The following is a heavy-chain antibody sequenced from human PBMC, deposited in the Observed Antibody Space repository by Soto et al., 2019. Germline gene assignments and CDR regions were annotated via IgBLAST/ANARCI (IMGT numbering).Heavy chain of an antibody. V-gene: IGHV4-4*02. Sequence: QVQLQESGPGLVKPSGTLSLTCAVSGGSVNTDYWWSWVGQPPGKGLEWIGEVHHSGTTNYIQSLRSRLPMSVDKSGNLVSLELSAVAGADTAVYYCARGVSYRWVYWGQGTLVTVSS. CDR1: GGSVNTDYW. J-gene: IGHJ4*02. CDR3: ARGVSYRWVY. D-gene: IGHD3-16*02. CDR2: VHHSGTT.